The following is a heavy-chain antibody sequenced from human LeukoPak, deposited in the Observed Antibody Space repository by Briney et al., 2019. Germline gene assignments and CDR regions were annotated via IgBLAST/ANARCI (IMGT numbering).Heavy chain of an antibody. V-gene: IGHV4-59*01. CDR1: GGSISSYY. CDR2: IYYNGNT. D-gene: IGHD1-26*01. J-gene: IGHJ4*02. Sequence: SETLSLTCTVSGGSISSYYWIWIRQPPGKGLEWIGFIYYNGNTNYNPSLKSRVTISEDSSKNQSSLKLSSVTAADTAVYYCARGVAGSGSTPNYWGQGTLVTVSS. CDR3: ARGVAGSGSTPNY.